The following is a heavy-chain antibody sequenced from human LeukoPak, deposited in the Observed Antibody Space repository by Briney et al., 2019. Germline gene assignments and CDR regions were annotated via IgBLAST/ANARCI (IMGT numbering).Heavy chain of an antibody. CDR3: ARDSSGYDTLDY. J-gene: IGHJ4*02. CDR1: GGSISSYY. D-gene: IGHD5-12*01. CDR2: IYYSGST. Sequence: SETLSLTCTVSGGSISSYYWSRIRQPQGKGLEWIGYIYYSGSTYYNPSLKSRVTISIDTSKNQFSLRLSSVTAADTAVYYCARDSSGYDTLDYWGQGTLVTVSS. V-gene: IGHV4-59*01.